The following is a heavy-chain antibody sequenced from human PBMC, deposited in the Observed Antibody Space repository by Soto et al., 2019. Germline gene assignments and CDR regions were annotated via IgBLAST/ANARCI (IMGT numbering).Heavy chain of an antibody. Sequence: GASVKVSCKASGYRFTSYYMHWVRQAPGQGLEWMGIINPNNGITNYAQNFQGRVTMTRDTSTSTVYMELSSLKSEDTAVYYCARSRGAAAGINWFDPWGQGTLVTVSS. CDR2: INPNNGIT. D-gene: IGHD6-13*01. CDR1: GYRFTSYY. V-gene: IGHV1-46*03. CDR3: ARSRGAAAGINWFDP. J-gene: IGHJ5*02.